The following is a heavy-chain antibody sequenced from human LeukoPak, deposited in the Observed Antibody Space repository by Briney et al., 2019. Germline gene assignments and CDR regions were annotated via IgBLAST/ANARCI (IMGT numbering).Heavy chain of an antibody. V-gene: IGHV3-21*01. Sequence: PGGSLRLSCAASGFTFSSYSMNWVRQAPGKGLEWASSISSSSSYIYYADSVKGRFTISRDNAKNSLYLQMNSLRAEDTAVYYCARGGSAAGLLYYFDYWGQGTLVTVSS. D-gene: IGHD6-13*01. CDR2: ISSSSSYI. CDR3: ARGGSAAGLLYYFDY. J-gene: IGHJ4*02. CDR1: GFTFSSYS.